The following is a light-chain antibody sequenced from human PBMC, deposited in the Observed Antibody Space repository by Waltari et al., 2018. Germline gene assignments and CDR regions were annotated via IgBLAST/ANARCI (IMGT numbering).Light chain of an antibody. V-gene: IGKV4-1*01. CDR2: LAS. J-gene: IGKJ5*01. CDR3: QQYYSIPPT. CDR1: QSVLYSSNNKNY. Sequence: DIVMTQSPDSLAVSLGERATINCKSSQSVLYSSNNKNYLAWYQQKPGQPPKLLIYLASTRESGVPDRFSGSGSGTDFTLTISSLQAEDVAVYYCQQYYSIPPTFGQGTRLEIK.